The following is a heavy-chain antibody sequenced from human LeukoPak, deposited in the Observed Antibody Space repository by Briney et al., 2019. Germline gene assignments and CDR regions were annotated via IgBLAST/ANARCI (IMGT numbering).Heavy chain of an antibody. CDR2: ISGSGGST. CDR1: GFTFSSYA. V-gene: IGHV3-23*01. CDR3: AKDRDHDQYYFDY. Sequence: PGRSLRLSCAASGFTFSSYAMSWVRQAPGQGLEWVSAISGSGGSTYYADSVEGRFTISRDNSKNTLYLHMSSLRAEDTAVYYCAKDRDHDQYYFDYWGQGTLVTVSS. J-gene: IGHJ4*02.